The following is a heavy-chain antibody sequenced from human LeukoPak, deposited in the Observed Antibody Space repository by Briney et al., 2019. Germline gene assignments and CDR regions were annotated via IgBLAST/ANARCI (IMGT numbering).Heavy chain of an antibody. V-gene: IGHV4-59*11. CDR1: GDSFSSHY. D-gene: IGHD4-17*01. CDR2: ISHIGRT. CDR3: ARAGYYGDSLPFDY. Sequence: PSETLSLTCAVSGDSFSSHYWTWIRQSPGTGLEWIGYISHIGRTNYNPSLKSRVTISIDTSKNQFSLKLSSVTAADTAVYYCARAGYYGDSLPFDYWGQGTLVTVSS. J-gene: IGHJ4*02.